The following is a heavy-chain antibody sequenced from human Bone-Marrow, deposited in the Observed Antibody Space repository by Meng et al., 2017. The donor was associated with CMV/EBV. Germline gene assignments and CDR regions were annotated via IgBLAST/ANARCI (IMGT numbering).Heavy chain of an antibody. CDR1: GFTFSTYA. CDR3: AKFTSTSSSTTFSYYAMDV. V-gene: IGHV3-23*01. J-gene: IGHJ6*02. Sequence: GGSLRLSCATSGFTFSTYAMRWVRQAPGKGLEGVSGISASGGTTNYADSVKGRFTVSRDNSKSTLYLRMSSLRVEDTAVYYCAKFTSTSSSTTFSYYAMDVWGQGTTVTVSS. D-gene: IGHD2-2*01. CDR2: ISASGGTT.